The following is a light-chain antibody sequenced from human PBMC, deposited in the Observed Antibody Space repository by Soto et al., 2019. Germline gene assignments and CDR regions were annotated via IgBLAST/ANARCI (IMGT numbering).Light chain of an antibody. Sequence: EIVMTQSPPTLSVSPGERATLSCRASQSVSSNLAWYQQKPGQAPRLLIYGASTRATGITARFSGSGSGTEFTLTISSLQSEDFAVYYCQQYNNWPLTFGGGTKVEIK. J-gene: IGKJ4*01. CDR1: QSVSSN. V-gene: IGKV3-15*01. CDR2: GAS. CDR3: QQYNNWPLT.